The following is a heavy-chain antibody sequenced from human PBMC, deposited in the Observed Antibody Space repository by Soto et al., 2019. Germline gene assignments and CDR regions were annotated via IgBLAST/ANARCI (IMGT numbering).Heavy chain of an antibody. Sequence: GGSLRLSCAASGFTFSSYAMSWVRQAPGKGLEWVSAISGSGGSTYYADSVKGRFTISRDNSKNTLYLQMNSLRAEDTAVYYCAKVPNYCSGGSCYSGGYFDYWGQGTLVTVSS. CDR3: AKVPNYCSGGSCYSGGYFDY. V-gene: IGHV3-23*01. D-gene: IGHD2-15*01. CDR1: GFTFSSYA. J-gene: IGHJ4*02. CDR2: ISGSGGST.